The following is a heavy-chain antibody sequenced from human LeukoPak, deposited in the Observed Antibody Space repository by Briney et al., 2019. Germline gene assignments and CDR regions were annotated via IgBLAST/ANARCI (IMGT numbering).Heavy chain of an antibody. CDR2: IYYSGST. CDR1: GDSISTYY. Sequence: PSETLSLTCTVSGDSISTYYWSWIRQPPGKGLEWIGYIYYSGSTNYNPSLAGRVTISADTSKSQLSLRLSSVTAADTAVYYCARNYDSSGYYQYNWFDPWGQGTLVTVSS. D-gene: IGHD3-22*01. V-gene: IGHV4-59*01. J-gene: IGHJ5*02. CDR3: ARNYDSSGYYQYNWFDP.